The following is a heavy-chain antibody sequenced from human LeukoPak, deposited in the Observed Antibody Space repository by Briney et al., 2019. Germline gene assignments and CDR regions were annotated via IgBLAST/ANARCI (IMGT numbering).Heavy chain of an antibody. Sequence: GGSLRLSCAASGFTFNNYDMNWVRQAPGKGLEWVSYISSSSSIIYYADSVKGRFTISRDTAKNSLYLQMNSLRAEDTALYYCAKDFGIAARPVFDYWGQGTLVTVSS. CDR3: AKDFGIAARPVFDY. D-gene: IGHD6-6*01. J-gene: IGHJ4*02. CDR1: GFTFNNYD. CDR2: ISSSSSII. V-gene: IGHV3-48*01.